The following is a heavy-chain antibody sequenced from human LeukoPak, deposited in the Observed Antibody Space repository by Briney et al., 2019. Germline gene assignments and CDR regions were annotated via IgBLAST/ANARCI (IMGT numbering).Heavy chain of an antibody. V-gene: IGHV3-23*01. CDR2: ISGSGGST. D-gene: IGHD3-22*01. CDR1: GFTFSSYA. CDR3: AKSRGRYYYDSSGYFN. Sequence: PGGSLRLSCAASGFTFSSYAMSWVRQAPGQGLEWVSAISGSGGSTYYADSVKGRFTISRDNSKNTLYLQMNSLRAEDTAVYYCAKSRGRYYYDSSGYFNWGQGTLVTVSS. J-gene: IGHJ4*02.